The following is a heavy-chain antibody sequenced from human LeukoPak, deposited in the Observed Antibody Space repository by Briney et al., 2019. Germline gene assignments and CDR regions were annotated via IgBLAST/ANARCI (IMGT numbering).Heavy chain of an antibody. D-gene: IGHD3-9*01. CDR3: ARGIKKYYDILTGYYPYPYYYMDV. Sequence: SSETLSLTCTVSGGSISSYYWSWIRQPPGKGLEWIGYIYYSGSTNYNPSLKSRVTISVDTSKNQFSLKLSSVTAADTAVYYCARGIKKYYDILTGYYPYPYYYMDVWGKGTTVTVSS. CDR2: IYYSGST. J-gene: IGHJ6*03. V-gene: IGHV4-59*01. CDR1: GGSISSYY.